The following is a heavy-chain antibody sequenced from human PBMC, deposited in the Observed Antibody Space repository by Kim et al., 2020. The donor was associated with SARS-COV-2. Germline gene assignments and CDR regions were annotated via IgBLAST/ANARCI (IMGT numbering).Heavy chain of an antibody. Sequence: SETLSLTCTVSGGSISSSSYYWGWIRQPPGKGLEWIGSIYYSGSTYYNPSLKSRVTISVDTSKNQFSLKLSSVTAADTAVYYCARQYCGGDCYSPAHYYFDYWGQGTLVTVSS. CDR1: GGSISSSSYY. CDR3: ARQYCGGDCYSPAHYYFDY. J-gene: IGHJ4*02. CDR2: IYYSGST. V-gene: IGHV4-39*01. D-gene: IGHD2-21*02.